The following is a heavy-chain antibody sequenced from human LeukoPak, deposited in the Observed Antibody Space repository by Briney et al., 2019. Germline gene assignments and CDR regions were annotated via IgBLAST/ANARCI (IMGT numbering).Heavy chain of an antibody. Sequence: GRSLRLSCAASAFSFSTSCMTWVRQAPGKGLEWVANIRRDGGEIYYMDSVKGRFAISRDNAKNSLYLQMNSLRVEDTAVYYCVRDGDDWNDFDHWGQGTLVTVSS. CDR1: AFSFSTSC. CDR3: VRDGDDWNDFDH. J-gene: IGHJ4*02. CDR2: IRRDGGEI. V-gene: IGHV3-7*01. D-gene: IGHD1-1*01.